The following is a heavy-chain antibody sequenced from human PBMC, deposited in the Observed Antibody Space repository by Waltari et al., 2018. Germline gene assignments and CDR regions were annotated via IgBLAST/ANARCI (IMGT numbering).Heavy chain of an antibody. J-gene: IGHJ6*03. CDR2: IYYSGST. CDR3: ARDRYYMDV. CDR1: GGSISSYY. Sequence: QVQLQESGPGLVKPSETLSLTCTVSGGSISSYYWSWIRQPPGKGLEWIGYIYYSGSTTYNPSLKSRVTISVDTSKNQFSLKLSSVTAADTAVYYCARDRYYMDVWGKGTTVTVSS. V-gene: IGHV4-59*01.